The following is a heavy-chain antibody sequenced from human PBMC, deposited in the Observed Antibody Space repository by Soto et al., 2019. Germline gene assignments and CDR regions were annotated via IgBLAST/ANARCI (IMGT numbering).Heavy chain of an antibody. CDR1: GFTFSSYG. CDR2: IWYDGSNK. Sequence: VQLVESGGGVVQPGRSLRLSCAASGFTFSSYGMHWVRQAPGKGLEWVAVIWYDGSNKYYADSVKGRFTISRDNSKNTLYLQMNSLRAEDTAVYYCARDRGLRGTHLYYFDYWGQGTLVTVSS. CDR3: ARDRGLRGTHLYYFDY. V-gene: IGHV3-33*01. D-gene: IGHD3-10*01. J-gene: IGHJ4*02.